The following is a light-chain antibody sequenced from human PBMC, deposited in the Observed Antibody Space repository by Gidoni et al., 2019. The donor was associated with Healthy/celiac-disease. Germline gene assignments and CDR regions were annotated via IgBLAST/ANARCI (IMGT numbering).Light chain of an antibody. CDR1: QSVSSY. Sequence: EIVLTQSPATLSLSPGERATLSFSASQSVSSYLAWYQQKPGQAPRLLIYAASNRATGIPARYSGSGSGTEFNFTISSLEPEDLAVYDCQWRRNCPPLFTFGPGTKVDIK. CDR2: AAS. J-gene: IGKJ3*01. CDR3: QWRRNCPPLFT. V-gene: IGKV3-11*01.